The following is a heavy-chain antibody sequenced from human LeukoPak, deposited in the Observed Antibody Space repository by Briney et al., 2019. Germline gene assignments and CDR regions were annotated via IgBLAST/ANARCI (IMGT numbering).Heavy chain of an antibody. Sequence: PGGSLRLSCAASGFTSSSYSMNWVRQAPGKGLEWVSSINSDSSSIYYADSVKGRFTISRDNAKNLLYLQMNSLRAEDTAVYYCARVHYDFWSGYYPYWGQGTLVTVSS. CDR2: INSDSSSI. V-gene: IGHV3-21*01. CDR3: ARVHYDFWSGYYPY. D-gene: IGHD3-3*01. CDR1: GFTSSSYS. J-gene: IGHJ4*02.